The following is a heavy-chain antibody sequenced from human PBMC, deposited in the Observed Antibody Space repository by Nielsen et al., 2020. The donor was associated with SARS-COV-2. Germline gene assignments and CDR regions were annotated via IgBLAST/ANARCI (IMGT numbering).Heavy chain of an antibody. J-gene: IGHJ6*03. V-gene: IGHV4-38-2*01. D-gene: IGHD1-20*01. Sequence: WIRQPPGKGLEWIGSIYYSGSTNYNPSLKSRVTISVDTSKNQFSLKLSSVTAADTAVYYCARRRRDNNWNYDYYYMDVWGKGTTVTVSS. CDR2: IYYSGST. CDR3: ARRRRDNNWNYDYYYMDV.